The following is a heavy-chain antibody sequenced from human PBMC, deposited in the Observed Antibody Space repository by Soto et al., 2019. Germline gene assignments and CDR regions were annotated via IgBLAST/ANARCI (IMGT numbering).Heavy chain of an antibody. CDR1: GFSLSTSGVG. CDR2: IYWDDDK. CDR3: ARHTRDIGGTYYFDY. Sequence: QITLKESGPTLVKPTQTLTLTCTFSGFSLSTSGVGVGWIRQPPGKALEWLALIYWDDDKRYSPSLKSRLTITEDTSKNQVVLTMTNMDPVNTVTYYCARHTRDIGGTYYFDYWGQGTLVTVSS. V-gene: IGHV2-5*02. J-gene: IGHJ4*02. D-gene: IGHD3-16*01.